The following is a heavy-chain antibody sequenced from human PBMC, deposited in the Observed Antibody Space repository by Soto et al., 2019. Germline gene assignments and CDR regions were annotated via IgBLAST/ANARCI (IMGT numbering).Heavy chain of an antibody. CDR2: ISSSSDYT. CDR3: ARGGVRGTTSRGQVYN. V-gene: IGHV3-11*06. D-gene: IGHD1-7*01. CDR1: GFTFSDYY. Sequence: QVQVVESGGGLVKPGRSLRLSCAASGFTFSDYYMNWIRQAPGKGLEWVSYISSSSDYTKYADSVKGRFTISRDNAKSSLYLQMNSLRAEDTAVYYCARGGVRGTTSRGQVYNWGQGTLVTVSS. J-gene: IGHJ4*02.